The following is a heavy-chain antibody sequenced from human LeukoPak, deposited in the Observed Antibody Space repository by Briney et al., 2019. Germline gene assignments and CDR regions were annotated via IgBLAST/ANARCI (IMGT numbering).Heavy chain of an antibody. D-gene: IGHD6-6*01. Sequence: GASVKVSCKASGYTFTGYYMHWVRQAPGQGLEWMGWINPNSGGTKYTQKFQGRVTMTRDTSISTAYMELSRLRSDDTAVYYCARGLGPIAMFDPWGQGTLVTVSS. CDR2: INPNSGGT. J-gene: IGHJ5*02. V-gene: IGHV1-2*02. CDR3: ARGLGPIAMFDP. CDR1: GYTFTGYY.